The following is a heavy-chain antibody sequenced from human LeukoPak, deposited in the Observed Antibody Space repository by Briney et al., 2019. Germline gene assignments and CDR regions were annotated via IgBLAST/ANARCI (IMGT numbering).Heavy chain of an antibody. Sequence: GGSLRLSCAASGFTFSSYAMNWVRQAPGKGLEWVSAISGSGGSTYYADSVKGRFTISRDNSKNTLYLQMNSLRAEDTAVYYCGKDGQTRVVAGYFDYWGQGTLVTVSS. J-gene: IGHJ4*02. CDR3: GKDGQTRVVAGYFDY. V-gene: IGHV3-23*01. D-gene: IGHD6-19*01. CDR1: GFTFSSYA. CDR2: ISGSGGST.